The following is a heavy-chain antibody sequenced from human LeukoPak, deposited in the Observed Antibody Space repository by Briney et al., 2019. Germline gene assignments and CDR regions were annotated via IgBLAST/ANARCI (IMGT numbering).Heavy chain of an antibody. D-gene: IGHD3-22*01. CDR3: ARQVGEDYYDSSGYYYDY. V-gene: IGHV5-51*01. CDR1: GYSFTSYW. J-gene: IGHJ4*02. CDR2: IYPGDSDT. Sequence: GESLKISCKGSGYSFTSYWIGWVRQMPRKGLEWMGIIYPGDSDTRYSPSFQGQVTISADKSISTAYLQWSSLKASDTAMYYCARQVGEDYYDSSGYYYDYWGQGTLVTVSS.